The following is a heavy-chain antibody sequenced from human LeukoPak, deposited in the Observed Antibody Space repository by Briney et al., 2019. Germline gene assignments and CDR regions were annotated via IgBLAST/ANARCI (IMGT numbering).Heavy chain of an antibody. CDR1: GFTFKKYW. CDR3: ARETPRRGETRDGYR. J-gene: IGHJ4*02. V-gene: IGHV3-7*01. CDR2: IKEDGSET. Sequence: GGSLRLSCAASGFTFKKYWMNWVRQVPGKGLECLANIKEDGSETYYADSVKGRFTISRDNPKNLLFLQINSLRVEDTAVYYCARETPRRGETRDGYRWGQGTLVTVSS. D-gene: IGHD5-24*01.